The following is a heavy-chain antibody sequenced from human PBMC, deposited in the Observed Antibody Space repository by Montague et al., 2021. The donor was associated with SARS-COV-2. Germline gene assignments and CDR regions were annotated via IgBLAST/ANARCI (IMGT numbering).Heavy chain of an antibody. CDR2: ISMSETRT. Sequence: SLRLSCAVAGFTFSRYSMNWVRQAPGKGLEWISYISMSETRTQYADSVKGRFTISRDNARNSLYLQMRSLTGGDTAVYYCARVASEHTAMAPDYWGQGTLVTVSS. J-gene: IGHJ4*02. V-gene: IGHV3-48*04. CDR3: ARVASEHTAMAPDY. CDR1: GFTFSRYS. D-gene: IGHD5-18*01.